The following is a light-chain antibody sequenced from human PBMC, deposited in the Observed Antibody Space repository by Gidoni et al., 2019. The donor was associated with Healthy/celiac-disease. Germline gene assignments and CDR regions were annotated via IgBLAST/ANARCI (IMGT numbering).Light chain of an antibody. CDR1: QSGISY. J-gene: IGKJ4*01. CDR3: QQRSNWPLLT. CDR2: DAS. Sequence: EIVLTQSPATLSLSPGERATLSCRASQSGISYLAWYQQKPGQAPRLLIYDASNRSTGITARFSGSGSGTDFTLTISSLEPEDFAVYYCQQRSNWPLLTFGGGTQVEIK. V-gene: IGKV3-11*01.